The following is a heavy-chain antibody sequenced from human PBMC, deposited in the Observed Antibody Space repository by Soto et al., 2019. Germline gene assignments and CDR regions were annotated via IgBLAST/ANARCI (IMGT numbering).Heavy chain of an antibody. J-gene: IGHJ4*02. CDR3: ARHGRDLRKGIAAAGLDY. V-gene: IGHV4-59*08. CDR1: GGSISSYY. CDR2: IYYSGST. D-gene: IGHD6-13*01. Sequence: SETLSLTCTVSGGSISSYYWSWIRQPPGKGLEWIGYIYYSGSTNYNPSLKSRVTISVDTSKNQFSLKLSSVTAADTAVYYCARHGRDLRKGIAAAGLDYWGQGTLVTVSS.